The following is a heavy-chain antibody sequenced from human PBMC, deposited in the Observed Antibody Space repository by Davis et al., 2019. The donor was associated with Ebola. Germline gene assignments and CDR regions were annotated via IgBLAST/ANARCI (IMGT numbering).Heavy chain of an antibody. V-gene: IGHV4-39*01. Sequence: SDTLSLTCTVPGGPTSSHHWSWFRPPPGKGLERIGSIYYSGSTYYNPSLKSRVTISVDTSKNQFSLKLSSVTAADTAVYYCARHYYDSSGYGYRRSPFDYWGQGTLVTVSS. D-gene: IGHD3-22*01. CDR3: ARHYYDSSGYGYRRSPFDY. CDR1: GGPTSSHH. CDR2: IYYSGST. J-gene: IGHJ4*02.